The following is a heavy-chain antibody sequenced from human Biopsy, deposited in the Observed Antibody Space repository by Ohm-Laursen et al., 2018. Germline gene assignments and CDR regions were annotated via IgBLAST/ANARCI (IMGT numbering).Heavy chain of an antibody. D-gene: IGHD3-9*01. V-gene: IGHV1-69*06. J-gene: IGHJ1*01. CDR1: EGTFSNYG. Sequence: SSVKVSCTAPEGTFSNYGVNWVRQAPGQGLEWLGGNIPILGTGNYAHQFQDRVTVVADTSTSTATMELRSLRSDDTAVYYCATKLTGYFHHWGQGTLVIVSS. CDR2: NIPILGTG. CDR3: ATKLTGYFHH.